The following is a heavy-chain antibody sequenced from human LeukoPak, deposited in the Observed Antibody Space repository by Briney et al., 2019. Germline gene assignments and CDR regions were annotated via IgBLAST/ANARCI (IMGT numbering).Heavy chain of an antibody. CDR1: GFTFSSYA. CDR2: ISVSGDNT. Sequence: GGSLRLSCVASGFTFSSYAMSWVRQAPGEGLKWVSAISVSGDNTYYADSVKGRFTISRDSSKNTLYLQMNSLRVEDTAVYYCAKETSVAGVYYFDYWGQGTLVTVSS. CDR3: AKETSVAGVYYFDY. V-gene: IGHV3-23*01. J-gene: IGHJ4*02. D-gene: IGHD6-19*01.